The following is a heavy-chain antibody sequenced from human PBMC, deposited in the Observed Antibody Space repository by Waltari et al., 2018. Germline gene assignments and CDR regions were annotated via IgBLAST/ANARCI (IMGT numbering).Heavy chain of an antibody. D-gene: IGHD6-13*01. CDR1: GYPFTRYA. CDR2: INAGNGNT. CDR3: ARREISSWYDY. J-gene: IGHJ4*02. Sequence: QVQLVQSGAEVKKPGASVKVSCKASGYPFTRYAMHWGRQAPGQRRELMGWINAGNGNTKYSQKCQGRVTITRDTSASTAYMELSSLRSEDTAGYYCARREISSWYDYWGQGTLVTVSS. V-gene: IGHV1-3*01.